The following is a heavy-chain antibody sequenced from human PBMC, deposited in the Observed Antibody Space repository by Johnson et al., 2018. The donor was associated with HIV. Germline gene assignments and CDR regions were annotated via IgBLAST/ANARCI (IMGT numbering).Heavy chain of an antibody. V-gene: IGHV3-74*01. J-gene: IGHJ3*02. Sequence: VQLVESGGGLVQPGGSLRLSCGASGFTFSDHWMQWVRQAPGKGLVWVSRINGDGSRLTYADSVKGRFTIARDNAKNTLYLELKSLRSEDTAVYYCAKDIGYSSGLANTAFDIWGQGTMVTVSS. CDR3: AKDIGYSSGLANTAFDI. D-gene: IGHD2-15*01. CDR2: INGDGSRL. CDR1: GFTFSDHW.